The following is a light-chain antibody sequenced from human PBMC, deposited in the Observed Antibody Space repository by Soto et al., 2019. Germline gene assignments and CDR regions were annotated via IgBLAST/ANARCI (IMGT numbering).Light chain of an antibody. CDR1: RDISKY. CDR3: QQYENLPLT. CDR2: DAS. Sequence: DIQMTQSPSSLSASVGDRVTITCQASRDISKYLNWYQQKPGKAPKLLIYDASNLETGVPSRFSGSGSGTDFTFTIRSLQPEDFATYYCQQYENLPLTFGGGTKVEIK. J-gene: IGKJ4*01. V-gene: IGKV1-33*01.